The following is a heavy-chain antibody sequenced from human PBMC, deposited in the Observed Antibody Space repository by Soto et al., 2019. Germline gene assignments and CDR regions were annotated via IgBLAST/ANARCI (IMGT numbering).Heavy chain of an antibody. D-gene: IGHD6-6*01. CDR3: ARYSSSSGLDP. CDR2: INAGNGNT. J-gene: IGHJ5*02. Sequence: QVQLVQSGAEVKKPGASVKVSCKASGYTFTSYAMHWVREAPGQRLEWMGWINAGNGNTKYSQKFQGRVTITRDTSASTAYMELSSLRSEDTTVYSCARYSSSSGLDPWGQGTLVTFSS. CDR1: GYTFTSYA. V-gene: IGHV1-3*01.